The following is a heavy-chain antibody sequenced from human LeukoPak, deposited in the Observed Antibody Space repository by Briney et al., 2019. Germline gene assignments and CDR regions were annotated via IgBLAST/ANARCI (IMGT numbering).Heavy chain of an antibody. D-gene: IGHD1/OR15-1a*01. CDR3: ARRNSNSYYYHFLDV. Sequence: PSETLSLTCTVSGGSISSYYWSWIRQPPGKGLEWIGYIYYSGSTNYNPSLKSRLSISVDTSKNQFSLQLTSVTAADTAVYYCARRNSNSYYYHFLDVWGKGTTVTVSS. CDR1: GGSISSYY. CDR2: IYYSGST. J-gene: IGHJ6*03. V-gene: IGHV4-59*08.